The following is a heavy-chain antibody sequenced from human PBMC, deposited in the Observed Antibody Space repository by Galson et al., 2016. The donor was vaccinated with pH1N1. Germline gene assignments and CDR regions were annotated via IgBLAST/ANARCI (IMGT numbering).Heavy chain of an antibody. Sequence: ETLSLTCSVSGDSIRSSTFYWGWTRQPPGQGLEWIGSFFYSENTYYNPSLKGRVTISVDASTNQFSLKLNSVTAADTAVYYCARHRLVRDISMGGWFDPWGPGTQVRVSS. CDR3: ARHRLVRDISMGGWFDP. D-gene: IGHD1-26*01. J-gene: IGHJ5*02. CDR2: FFYSENT. CDR1: GDSIRSSTFY. V-gene: IGHV4-39*01.